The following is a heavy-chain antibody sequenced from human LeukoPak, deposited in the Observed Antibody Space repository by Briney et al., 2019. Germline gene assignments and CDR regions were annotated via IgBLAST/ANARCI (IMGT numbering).Heavy chain of an antibody. D-gene: IGHD4-17*01. J-gene: IGHJ5*02. CDR1: GFTFSDYY. CDR2: ISSSGSTI. V-gene: IGHV3-11*01. Sequence: GGSLRLSCAASGFTFSDYYMSWIRQAPGKGLEWVSYISSSGSTIYYADSVKGRFTISRDNAKNSLHLQMNSLRAEDTAVYYCARVSAHDYGDYDGWFDPWGQGTLVTVSS. CDR3: ARVSAHDYGDYDGWFDP.